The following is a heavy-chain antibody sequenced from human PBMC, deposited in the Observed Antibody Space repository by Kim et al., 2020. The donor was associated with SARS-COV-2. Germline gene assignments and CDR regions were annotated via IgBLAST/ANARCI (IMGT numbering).Heavy chain of an antibody. CDR3: AKDSQLVLLDYYYYGMDV. J-gene: IGHJ6*02. CDR2: ISGSGGST. CDR1: GFTFSSYA. D-gene: IGHD6-13*01. Sequence: GGSLRLSCAASGFTFSSYAMSWVRQAPGKGLEWVSAISGSGGSTYYADSVKGRFTISRDNSKNTLYLQMNSLRAEDTAVYYCAKDSQLVLLDYYYYGMDVWGQGTTVTVSS. V-gene: IGHV3-23*01.